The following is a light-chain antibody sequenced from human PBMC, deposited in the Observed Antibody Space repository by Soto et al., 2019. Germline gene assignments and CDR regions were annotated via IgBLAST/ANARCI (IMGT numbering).Light chain of an antibody. V-gene: IGLV2-14*01. CDR1: SSDGGYYKD. Sequence: QSVLTQPASVSGSPGPSVTISCTGTSSDGGYYKDVSWYQQHPGKAPKIMIDEVTYRPSGVSDRFSGSKSGNTAYLTISGLQAEDEADYYCSSYTTSSTVFGTGTKLTVL. J-gene: IGLJ1*01. CDR2: EVT. CDR3: SSYTTSSTV.